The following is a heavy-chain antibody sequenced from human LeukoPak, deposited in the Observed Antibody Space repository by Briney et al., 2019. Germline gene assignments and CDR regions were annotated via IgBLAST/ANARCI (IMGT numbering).Heavy chain of an antibody. CDR3: ARGSLDNWNDKTHYYYYGMDV. CDR1: GYTFTSYD. D-gene: IGHD1-1*01. J-gene: IGHJ6*02. V-gene: IGHV1-8*01. CDR2: MNPNSGNT. Sequence: VASVKVSCKASGYTFTSYDINWVRQATGQGLEWMGWMNPNSGNTGYAQKFQGRVTMTRNTSISTAYMELSSLRSEDTAVYYCARGSLDNWNDKTHYYYYGMDVWGQGTTVTVSS.